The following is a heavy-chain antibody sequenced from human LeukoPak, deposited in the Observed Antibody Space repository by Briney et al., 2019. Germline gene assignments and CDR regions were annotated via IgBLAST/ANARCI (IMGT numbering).Heavy chain of an antibody. CDR3: ARGEVPGDY. CDR2: INPNSGGT. D-gene: IGHD2-2*01. Sequence: ASVKVSCKASGGTFSSYAISWVRQAPGQGLEWMGWINPNSGGTNYAQKFQGRVTMTRDTSISTAYMELRSLRSDDTAVYYCARGEVPGDYWGQGTLVTVSS. J-gene: IGHJ4*02. CDR1: GGTFSSYA. V-gene: IGHV1-2*02.